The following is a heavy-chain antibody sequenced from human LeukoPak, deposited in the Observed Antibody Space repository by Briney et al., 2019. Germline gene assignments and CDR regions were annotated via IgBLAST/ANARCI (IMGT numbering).Heavy chain of an antibody. CDR2: ISWNSGSI. CDR3: ARDQPTNWWNSEGSLFDY. CDR1: GFTFDDYA. V-gene: IGHV3-9*01. D-gene: IGHD2-8*02. Sequence: PGRSLRLSCAASGFTFDDYAMHWVRQAPGKGLEWVSGISWNSGSIGYADSVKGRFTISRDNAKNSLYLQMNSLRAEDTAVYYCARDQPTNWWNSEGSLFDYWGQGTLVTVSS. J-gene: IGHJ4*02.